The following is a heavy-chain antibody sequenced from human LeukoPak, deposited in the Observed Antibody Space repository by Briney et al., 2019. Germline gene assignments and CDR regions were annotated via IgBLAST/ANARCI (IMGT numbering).Heavy chain of an antibody. CDR1: GFTFSSYS. J-gene: IGHJ4*02. Sequence: PGGSLRLSCAASGFTFSSYSMNWVRQAPGKGLEWVSSISSSSSYIYYAHSVKGRFTISRDNAKNSLYLQMNSLRAEDTAVYYCARDFVDDWGQGILVTVSS. CDR2: ISSSSSYI. D-gene: IGHD2-21*01. CDR3: ARDFVDD. V-gene: IGHV3-21*01.